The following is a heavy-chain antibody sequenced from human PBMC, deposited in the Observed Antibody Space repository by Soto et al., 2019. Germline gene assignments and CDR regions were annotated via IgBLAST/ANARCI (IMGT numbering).Heavy chain of an antibody. CDR2: TYYRSNWRH. CDR1: GDSVSSNTAA. Sequence: SQTLSLTCAISGDSVSSNTAAWNWIRSSPSRGLEWLGRTYYRSNWRHDYAVSVKSRITVNPDTSKNHFSLQLNSVTPNDTAVYYCARGVAGSGFDLWGQGTLVTVSS. D-gene: IGHD6-19*01. V-gene: IGHV6-1*01. CDR3: ARGVAGSGFDL. J-gene: IGHJ4*02.